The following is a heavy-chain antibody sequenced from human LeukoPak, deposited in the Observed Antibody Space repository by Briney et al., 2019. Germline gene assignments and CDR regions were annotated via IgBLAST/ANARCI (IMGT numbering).Heavy chain of an antibody. V-gene: IGHV3-73*01. CDR1: GFTFSGSA. Sequence: GGSLRLSCAASGFTFSGSAMQLVRQASGKGLEWVGRIRSKADSYSTTYAASVKGRFTISRDDLKNPAYLQMNSLKTEDTAVYYFPRSSRLSEYLWGSYQDWGQGTLVTVSS. D-gene: IGHD3-16*02. CDR3: PRSSRLSEYLWGSYQD. J-gene: IGHJ4*02. CDR2: IRSKADSYST.